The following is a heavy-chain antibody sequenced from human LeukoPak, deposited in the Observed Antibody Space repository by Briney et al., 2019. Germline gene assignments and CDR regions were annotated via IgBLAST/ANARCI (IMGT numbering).Heavy chain of an antibody. J-gene: IGHJ3*02. CDR1: GYTFTSYH. Sequence: ASVKVSCMASGYTFTSYHMHWVRQAPGQGLEWMGIINPSGGSTSYAQKFQGRVTMTRDTSTSTAYMELSSLRSEDTAVYYCARDNTAMVPYDAFDIWGQGTMVTVSS. V-gene: IGHV1-46*01. CDR3: ARDNTAMVPYDAFDI. D-gene: IGHD5-18*01. CDR2: INPSGGST.